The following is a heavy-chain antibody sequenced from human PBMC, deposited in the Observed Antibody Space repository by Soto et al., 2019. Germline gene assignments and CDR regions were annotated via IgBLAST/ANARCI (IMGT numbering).Heavy chain of an antibody. Sequence: ASVKVTCNASGYTFTSYGISWVRQAPGQRLEWMGWINAGNVNTKYSQNFQGRVTITRDASASTAYMELSSLRSQDTAVYYCATSTIDTSTWKQYFYGMDVWGQGSTVTVSS. D-gene: IGHD6-13*01. CDR3: ATSTIDTSTWKQYFYGMDV. CDR2: INAGNVNT. J-gene: IGHJ6*02. V-gene: IGHV1-3*01. CDR1: GYTFTSYG.